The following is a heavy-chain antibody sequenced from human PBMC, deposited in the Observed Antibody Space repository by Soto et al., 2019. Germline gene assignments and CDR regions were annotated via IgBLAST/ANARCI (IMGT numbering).Heavy chain of an antibody. CDR2: ISSSGSTI. D-gene: IGHD2-21*02. Sequence: QVQLVESGGGLVKPGGSLRLSCAASGFTFSDYYMSWIRQAPGKGLEWVSYISSSGSTIYYADSVKGRFTISRDNAKNTLSREMTSKRADHKTENLRARDRAMRDCDKDGAFDTYFGMDPWGQGTLVTVSS. CDR1: GFTFSDYY. CDR3: ARDRAMRDCDKDGAFDTYFGMDP. V-gene: IGHV3-11*01. J-gene: IGHJ5*02.